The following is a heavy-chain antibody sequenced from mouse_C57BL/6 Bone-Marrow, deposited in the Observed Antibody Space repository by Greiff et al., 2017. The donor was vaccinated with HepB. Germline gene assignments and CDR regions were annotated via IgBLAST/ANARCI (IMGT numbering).Heavy chain of an antibody. J-gene: IGHJ2*01. D-gene: IGHD1-1*01. CDR2: ISYDGSN. Sequence: DVQLQESGPGLVKPSQSLSLTCSVTGYSITSGYYWNWIRQFPGNKLEWMGYISYDGSNNYNPSLKNRISITRDTSKNQFFLKLNSVTTEDTATYYCARGDYYGSSYLFDYWGQGTTLTVSS. CDR1: GYSITSGYY. CDR3: ARGDYYGSSYLFDY. V-gene: IGHV3-6*01.